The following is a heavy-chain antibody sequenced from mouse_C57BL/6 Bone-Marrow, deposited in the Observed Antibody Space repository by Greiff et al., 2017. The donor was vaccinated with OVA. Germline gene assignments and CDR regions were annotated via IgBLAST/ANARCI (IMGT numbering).Heavy chain of an antibody. CDR3: ARQGIYYGPDY. V-gene: IGHV1-61*01. Sequence: QQSCKASGYTFTSYWMDWVKQRPGQGLEWIGNIYPSDSETHFNQKFKDKATLTVDKSSSTAYMQLSSLTSEDSAVYYCARQGIYYGPDYWGQGTTLTVSS. D-gene: IGHD2-1*01. J-gene: IGHJ2*01. CDR2: IYPSDSET. CDR1: GYTFTSYW.